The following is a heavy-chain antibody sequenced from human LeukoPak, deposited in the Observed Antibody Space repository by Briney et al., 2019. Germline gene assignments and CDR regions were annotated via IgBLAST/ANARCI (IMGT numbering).Heavy chain of an antibody. J-gene: IGHJ5*02. D-gene: IGHD6-13*01. CDR2: IYNGVNT. V-gene: IGHV4-61*01. Sequence: SETLSLTCTVSGASVSSASYWSWIRQPPGKGVEWIAHIYNGVNTNYNPSLKSRVTISVDTSKNQFSLKLSSVTAADTAVYYCARGGIAAADPWGQGTLVTVSS. CDR1: GASVSSASY. CDR3: ARGGIAAADP.